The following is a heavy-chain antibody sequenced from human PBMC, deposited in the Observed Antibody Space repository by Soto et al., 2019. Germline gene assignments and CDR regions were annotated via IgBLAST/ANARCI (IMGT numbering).Heavy chain of an antibody. CDR2: ISSSSSYI. V-gene: IGHV3-21*01. J-gene: IGHJ6*02. CDR1: GFTFSSYS. CDR3: ARRYCSSTSCYPYYYYYGMDV. Sequence: SLRLSCAASGFTFSSYSMNWVRQAPGKGLEWVSSISSSSSYIYYADSVKGRFTISRDNAKNSLYLQMNSLRAEDTAVYYCARRYCSSTSCYPYYYYYGMDVWGQGTTVTVSS. D-gene: IGHD2-2*01.